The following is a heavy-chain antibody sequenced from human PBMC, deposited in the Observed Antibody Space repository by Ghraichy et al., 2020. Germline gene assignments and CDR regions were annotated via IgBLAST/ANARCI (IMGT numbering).Heavy chain of an antibody. CDR2: MNPNSGNT. Sequence: ASVKVSCKSSGYTFTSYDINWVRQATGQGLEWMGWMNPNSGNTGYAQNFQGRLTMTRNTSISTAYMEVSSLTSEDTAVYYCAREGGAGSSSSLGFWGQGTVVTVSS. CDR3: AREGGAGSSSSLGF. CDR1: GYTFTSYD. V-gene: IGHV1-8*01. J-gene: IGHJ4*02. D-gene: IGHD6-13*01.